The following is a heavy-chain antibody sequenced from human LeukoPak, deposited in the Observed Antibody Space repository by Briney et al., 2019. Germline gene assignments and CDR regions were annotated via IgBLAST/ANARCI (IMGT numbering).Heavy chain of an antibody. CDR1: GYSISSGYY. CDR2: IYHSGST. D-gene: IGHD6-13*01. Sequence: SETLSLTCTVSGYSISSGYYWGWIRQPPGKGLEWIGSIYHSGSTYYNPSLKSRVTISVDTSKNQFSLKLSSVTAADTAVYYCARRGNKGLSSSSIDYWGQGTLVTVSS. J-gene: IGHJ4*02. CDR3: ARRGNKGLSSSSIDY. V-gene: IGHV4-38-2*02.